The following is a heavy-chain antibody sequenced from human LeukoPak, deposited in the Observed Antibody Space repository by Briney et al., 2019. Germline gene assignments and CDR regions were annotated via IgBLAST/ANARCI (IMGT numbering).Heavy chain of an antibody. CDR2: ISFDGKTQ. Sequence: PGRSLRLSCAASGFTFSSYGMHWVRQAPGKGLEWVAVISFDGKTQYYIDSVKGRFTISRDNSKNTLYLQINSLRAEDTAVYYCAKEMSSSNIDHCGQGTLVTVSS. V-gene: IGHV3-30*18. D-gene: IGHD2-2*01. CDR3: AKEMSSSNIDH. CDR1: GFTFSSYG. J-gene: IGHJ4*02.